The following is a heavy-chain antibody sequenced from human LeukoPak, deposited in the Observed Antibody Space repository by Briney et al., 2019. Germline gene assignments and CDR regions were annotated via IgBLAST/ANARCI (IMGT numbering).Heavy chain of an antibody. Sequence: GGSLRLSCAASGFTFSDFGMHWVRQVPGKGLEWVAFIRFDGSHEFYADSVKGRFTISRDTSKNTLYLQMNSLRAEDTAVYYCAKASRDIAAAGIFDYWGQGTLVTVSS. CDR1: GFTFSDFG. J-gene: IGHJ4*02. V-gene: IGHV3-30*02. CDR2: IRFDGSHE. D-gene: IGHD6-13*01. CDR3: AKASRDIAAAGIFDY.